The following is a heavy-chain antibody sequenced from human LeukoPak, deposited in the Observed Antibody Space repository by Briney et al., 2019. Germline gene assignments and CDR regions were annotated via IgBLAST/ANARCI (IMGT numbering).Heavy chain of an antibody. D-gene: IGHD2-2*01. CDR3: ARSIRGVVPAASLYYYYGMDV. CDR1: GGTFSSYA. J-gene: IGHJ6*02. CDR2: IIPIFGTA. V-gene: IGHV1-69*13. Sequence: GASVKVSCKASGGTFSSYAISWVRQAPGQGLEWMGGIIPIFGTANYAQKFQGRVTITADESTSTAYMELSSLRSEDTAVYYCARSIRGVVPAASLYYYYGMDVWGRGTTVTVSS.